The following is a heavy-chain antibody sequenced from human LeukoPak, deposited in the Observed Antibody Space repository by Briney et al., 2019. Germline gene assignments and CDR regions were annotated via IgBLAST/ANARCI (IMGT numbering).Heavy chain of an antibody. J-gene: IGHJ6*03. Sequence: SETLSLICNVSGGSISGYYWSWIRQPAGKGLEWIGRIYSSGSTDHNPSPKSRATMSVDTSKNQFSLNLSSVTAADTAVYYCARESWSTYYYYVDAWGKGTTVTVSS. V-gene: IGHV4-4*07. CDR1: GGSISGYY. CDR2: IYSSGST. D-gene: IGHD6-13*01. CDR3: ARESWSTYYYYVDA.